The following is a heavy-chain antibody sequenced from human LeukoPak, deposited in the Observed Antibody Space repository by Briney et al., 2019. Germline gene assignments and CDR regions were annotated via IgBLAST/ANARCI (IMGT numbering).Heavy chain of an antibody. V-gene: IGHV6-1*01. CDR1: RDSVSSNGAA. Sequence: SQTLSLTCAISRDSVSSNGAAWNWIRQSPTRGLEWLGRTYYKSKWYNDYAVSVKSRITISPDTSKNQFSLQLNSVTPEDTAVYYCAKEKVVRGGNWFDPWGQGTLVTVSS. CDR3: AKEKVVRGGNWFDP. J-gene: IGHJ5*02. D-gene: IGHD3-10*01. CDR2: TYYKSKWYN.